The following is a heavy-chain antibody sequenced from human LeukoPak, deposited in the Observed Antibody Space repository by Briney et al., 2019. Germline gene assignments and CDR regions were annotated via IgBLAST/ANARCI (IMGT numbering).Heavy chain of an antibody. CDR2: TYYRSKWYN. J-gene: IGHJ6*03. D-gene: IGHD3-10*01. Sequence: SQTLSLTCAISGDSVSSNSAAWNWIRQSPSRGLEWLGRTYYRSKWYNDYAVSVKSRITINPDTSKNQFSLQLNSVTPEDTAVYYCARAGYYYGSGSLSYYYYMDVWGKGTTVTISS. CDR3: ARAGYYYGSGSLSYYYYMDV. V-gene: IGHV6-1*01. CDR1: GDSVSSNSAA.